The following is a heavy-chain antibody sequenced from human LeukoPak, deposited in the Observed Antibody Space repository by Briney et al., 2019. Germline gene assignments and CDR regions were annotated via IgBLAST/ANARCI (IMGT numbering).Heavy chain of an antibody. CDR2: ISSNGGST. Sequence: GGSLRLSCVASEFTFSSYAMYWVRQAPGKGLEYVSAISSNGGSTYYANSVKGRFTISRDNAKNSLYLQMNSLRAEDTAVYYCARSSSKLYYYYGMDVWGQGTTVTVSS. J-gene: IGHJ6*02. V-gene: IGHV3-64*01. CDR1: EFTFSSYA. CDR3: ARSSSKLYYYYGMDV.